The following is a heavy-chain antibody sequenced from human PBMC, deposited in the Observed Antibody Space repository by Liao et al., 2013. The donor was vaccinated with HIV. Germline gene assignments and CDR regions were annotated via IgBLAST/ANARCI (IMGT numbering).Heavy chain of an antibody. CDR3: ARVDQYYDYWRGYENWFDP. V-gene: IGHV4-61*02. CDR2: IYTSGST. Sequence: LSLTCSVSGGSISSSSYYWSWIRQPAGKGLEWLGRIYTSGSTNYNPSLKSRVTMSVDTSKNQFSLKLSSVTAADTAVYYCARVDQYYDYWRGYENWFDPWGQGTLVTVSS. J-gene: IGHJ5*02. D-gene: IGHD3-3*01. CDR1: GGSISSSSYY.